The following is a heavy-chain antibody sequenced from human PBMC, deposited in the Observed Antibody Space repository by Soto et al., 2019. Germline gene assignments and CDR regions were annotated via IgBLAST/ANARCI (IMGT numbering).Heavy chain of an antibody. J-gene: IGHJ4*01. CDR1: GGSISSYY. V-gene: IGHV4-59*08. D-gene: IGHD3-3*01. CDR3: ARSLGVVTVFDC. CDR2: IYHTGST. Sequence: PSETLSLTCTVSGGSISSYYWNWIRQPPGKGLEWIGYIYHTGSTSYNPSLPSTISVDTSKNQFSLRLSSVTAADTAVYYCARSLGVVTVFDCWGHGSLVTVSS.